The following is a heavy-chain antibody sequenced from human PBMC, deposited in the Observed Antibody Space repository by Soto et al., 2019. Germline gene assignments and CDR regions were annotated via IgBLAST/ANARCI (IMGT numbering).Heavy chain of an antibody. CDR3: ARDLDIVVVVAAQKQGDY. D-gene: IGHD2-15*01. Sequence: GSLRLSCAASGFTFRDYYMSWIRQAPGKGLEWVSYISSSGSTIYYADSVKGRFTISRDNAKNSLYLQMNSLRAEDTAVYYCARDLDIVVVVAAQKQGDYWGQGTLVTVSS. J-gene: IGHJ4*02. V-gene: IGHV3-11*01. CDR1: GFTFRDYY. CDR2: ISSSGSTI.